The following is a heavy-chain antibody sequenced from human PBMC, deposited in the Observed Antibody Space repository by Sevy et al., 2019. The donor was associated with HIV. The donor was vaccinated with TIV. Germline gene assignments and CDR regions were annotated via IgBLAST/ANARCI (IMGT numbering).Heavy chain of an antibody. J-gene: IGHJ6*02. CDR2: LIGGGSRT. V-gene: IGHV3-23*01. Sequence: GGSLRLSCAASGFPFSNFAMSWVRQAPGKGLEWVSTLIGGGSRTYYADSVTGRFIISRDNSRNTLYLQMNSLRAEDSASYYCAKRRVQSGRSGGGANYGMDVCGRGTTVTVSS. CDR1: GFPFSNFA. D-gene: IGHD2-8*02. CDR3: AKRRVQSGRSGGGANYGMDV.